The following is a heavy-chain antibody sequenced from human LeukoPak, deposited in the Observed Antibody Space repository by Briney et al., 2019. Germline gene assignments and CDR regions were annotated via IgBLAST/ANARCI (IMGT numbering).Heavy chain of an antibody. D-gene: IGHD6-19*01. CDR2: IYHAGNT. Sequence: SETLSLTCTVSGGSISSSSYYWVWIRPPPGKGLNWMASIYHAGNTYSNQSFKRRGPISVDPSQNQFALDLRSVTAADAAVYYCARCLSSGWYTFDYWGQGILVHVSS. CDR1: GGSISSSSYY. CDR3: ARCLSSGWYTFDY. J-gene: IGHJ4*02. V-gene: IGHV4-39*01.